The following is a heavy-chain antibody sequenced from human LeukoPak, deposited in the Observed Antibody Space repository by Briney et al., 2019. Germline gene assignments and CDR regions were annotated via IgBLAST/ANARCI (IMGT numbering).Heavy chain of an antibody. Sequence: PGGSLRLSCAASGFTFNTYAMGWVRQAPGKGLEWVSTISGGGESTYYADSVKGRFSISRDNSKSTLFLQMNSLRAEDTAVHFCANAYYSDVSGNPYYFDNWGQGNLVTVSS. CDR2: ISGGGEST. D-gene: IGHD3-22*01. J-gene: IGHJ4*01. V-gene: IGHV3-23*01. CDR3: ANAYYSDVSGNPYYFDN. CDR1: GFTFNTYA.